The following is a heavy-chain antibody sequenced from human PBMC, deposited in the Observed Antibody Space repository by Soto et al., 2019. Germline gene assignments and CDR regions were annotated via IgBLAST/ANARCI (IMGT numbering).Heavy chain of an antibody. D-gene: IGHD6-19*01. CDR3: ARDLRGWRGLNYYDYGMAV. CDR2: INPGNGGT. J-gene: IGHJ6*02. V-gene: IGHV1-3*01. Sequence: QRPEWMGWINPGNGGTIYSQKFQGRRTITTDTSASTAYMELSSLTSEDTAVYYCARDLRGWRGLNYYDYGMAVWGQGTTVTVSS.